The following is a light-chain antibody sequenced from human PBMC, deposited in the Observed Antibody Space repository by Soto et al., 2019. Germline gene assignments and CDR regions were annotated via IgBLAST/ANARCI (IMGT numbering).Light chain of an antibody. CDR1: QNIATQF. V-gene: IGKV3-20*01. Sequence: VLTQSPGTLSLSPGERATLSCRAIQNIATQFFTWYHQRPGQAPRVLIYGTFTRATGIPDRISGSESGTDFKLTISILEPEDFAVYYCQQYSSSSGYTFGQGTKLQIK. J-gene: IGKJ2*01. CDR3: QQYSSSSGYT. CDR2: GTF.